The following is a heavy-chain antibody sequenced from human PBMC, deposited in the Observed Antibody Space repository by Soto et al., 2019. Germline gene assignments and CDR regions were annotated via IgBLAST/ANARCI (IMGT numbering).Heavy chain of an antibody. J-gene: IGHJ3*02. Sequence: ASVLVSFQTSGYTFTKHGINWVRQAPGQGPEWMGWINPYNANTNYAQKLQGRVTMTTDTSTSTAYMDMRSLTSDDTAVYYCARDRVAGIWGDAFDIWGQGTMVTVSS. D-gene: IGHD3-16*01. CDR2: INPYNANT. CDR1: GYTFTKHG. V-gene: IGHV1-18*04. CDR3: ARDRVAGIWGDAFDI.